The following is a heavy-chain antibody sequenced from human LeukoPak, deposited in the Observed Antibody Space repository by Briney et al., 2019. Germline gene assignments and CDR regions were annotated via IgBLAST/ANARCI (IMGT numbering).Heavy chain of an antibody. CDR2: IYTSGST. J-gene: IGHJ4*02. CDR1: GGSISSGSYY. CDR3: AKGYDLYYDSSGYTR. Sequence: PSRTLSLTCTVSGGSISSGSYYWSWIRQPAGKGLEWIGRIYTSGSTNYNPSLKSRVTISVDTSKNQFSLKLSSVTAADTAVYYCAKGYDLYYDSSGYTRWGQGTLVTVSS. D-gene: IGHD3-22*01. V-gene: IGHV4-61*02.